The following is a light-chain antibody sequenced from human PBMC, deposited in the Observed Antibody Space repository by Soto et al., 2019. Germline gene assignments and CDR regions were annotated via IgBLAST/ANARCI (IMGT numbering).Light chain of an antibody. V-gene: IGLV1-44*01. CDR1: SSNIGSHT. Sequence: QSVLTQPPSASGTPGQTIAISCSGGSSNIGSHTVNWYQQLPGTAPRLLIYSNTPRPSGVPDRFSGSKSGTSASLAISGLQSEYEGDYYCAAWDDSLNGAVFGGGTKVTVL. J-gene: IGLJ2*01. CDR2: SNT. CDR3: AAWDDSLNGAV.